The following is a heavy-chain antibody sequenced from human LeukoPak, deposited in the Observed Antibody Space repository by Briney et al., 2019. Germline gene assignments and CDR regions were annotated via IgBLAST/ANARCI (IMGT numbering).Heavy chain of an antibody. D-gene: IGHD1-26*01. CDR1: GYTFTSYG. Sequence: GASVTVSCKASGYTFTSYGISWVRQAPGQGLEWMGWISAYNGNTNYAQKLQGRVTMTTDTSTSTAYMELRSLRSDDTAVYYCARAKRWELHAAFDYWGQGTLVTVSS. J-gene: IGHJ4*02. V-gene: IGHV1-18*01. CDR2: ISAYNGNT. CDR3: ARAKRWELHAAFDY.